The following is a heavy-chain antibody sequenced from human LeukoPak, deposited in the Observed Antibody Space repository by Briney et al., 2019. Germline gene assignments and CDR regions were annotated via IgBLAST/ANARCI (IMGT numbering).Heavy chain of an antibody. D-gene: IGHD6-19*01. Sequence: SETLSLTCTVSGGSISSYYWSWIRQPPGKGLEWIGYIYYSGSTNYNSSLKSRVTISVDTSKNQFSLKLSSVTAADTAVYYCAGQWLRKEDAFDIWGQGTMVTVSS. CDR1: GGSISSYY. CDR2: IYYSGST. V-gene: IGHV4-59*01. CDR3: AGQWLRKEDAFDI. J-gene: IGHJ3*02.